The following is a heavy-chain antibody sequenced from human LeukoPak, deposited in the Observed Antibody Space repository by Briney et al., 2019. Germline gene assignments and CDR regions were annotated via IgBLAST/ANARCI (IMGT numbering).Heavy chain of an antibody. CDR1: GFTVSSNY. V-gene: IGHV3-66*01. Sequence: GGSLRLSCAASGFTVSSNYMSWVRQAPGKGLEWVSVIYSGGSTYYADSVKGRFTISRDNSKNTLYLQMNSLRAEDTAVYYCARDNGASGSKLGLYYYYGMDVWGQGTTVTVSS. D-gene: IGHD2-15*01. J-gene: IGHJ6*02. CDR3: ARDNGASGSKLGLYYYYGMDV. CDR2: IYSGGST.